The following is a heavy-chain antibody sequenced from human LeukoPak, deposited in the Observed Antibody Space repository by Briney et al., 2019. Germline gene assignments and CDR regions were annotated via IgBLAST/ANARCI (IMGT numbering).Heavy chain of an antibody. D-gene: IGHD6-19*01. V-gene: IGHV3-48*01. CDR1: GFTFSSYS. J-gene: IGHJ5*02. CDR2: ISSSSSTI. CDR3: ARGGRKAVAGTPNWFDP. Sequence: GGSLRLSCAASGFTFSSYSMNWVRQAPGKGLEWVSYISSSSSTIYYADSVKGRFTISRDNAKNSLYLQMNSLRAEDTAVYYCARGGRKAVAGTPNWFDPWGRGTLVIVSS.